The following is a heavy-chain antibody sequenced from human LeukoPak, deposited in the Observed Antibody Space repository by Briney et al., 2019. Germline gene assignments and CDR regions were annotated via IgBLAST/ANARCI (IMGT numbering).Heavy chain of an antibody. CDR3: ARGRGMATLLSDAFDI. CDR2: MNPDTGNT. Sequence: GASVKVSCKASGYTFTSYDINWVRQATGQGLEWMGWMNPDTGNTGYAQKFQGRVTMTRNTSISTAYMELSSLKSEDTAVYYCARGRGMATLLSDAFDIWGQGTMVTVSS. V-gene: IGHV1-8*01. D-gene: IGHD5-24*01. CDR1: GYTFTSYD. J-gene: IGHJ3*02.